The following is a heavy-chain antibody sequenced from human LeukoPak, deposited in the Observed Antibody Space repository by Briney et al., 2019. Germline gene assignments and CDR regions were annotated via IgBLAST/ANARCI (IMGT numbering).Heavy chain of an antibody. V-gene: IGHV5-51*01. D-gene: IGHD3-10*01. CDR3: ARSSYISGKQYHY. CDR2: IYPGDSDT. Sequence: GESLKISCKGSGYNFTNYWIGWVRQMPGKGLEWMGIIYPGDSDTRYSPSFQGQVTISADKSTTTAYLQWSSLKASDTAMYYCARSSYISGKQYHYWGQGTLVTVSS. J-gene: IGHJ4*02. CDR1: GYNFTNYW.